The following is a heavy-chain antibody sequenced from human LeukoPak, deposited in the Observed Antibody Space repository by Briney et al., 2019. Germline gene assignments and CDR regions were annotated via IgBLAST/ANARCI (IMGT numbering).Heavy chain of an antibody. CDR1: GYTFTGHY. CDR3: AREMTPVGGSPLIWFDP. J-gene: IGHJ5*02. V-gene: IGHV1-2*02. CDR2: INPNSGAT. D-gene: IGHD4-23*01. Sequence: ASVKVSCKASGYTFTGHYMHWVRQAPGQGLAWMGWINPNSGATKSAQKFQGRVTMTRDTSITTAYMELSRLRSDDTAVYYCAREMTPVGGSPLIWFDPWGQGTLVTVSS.